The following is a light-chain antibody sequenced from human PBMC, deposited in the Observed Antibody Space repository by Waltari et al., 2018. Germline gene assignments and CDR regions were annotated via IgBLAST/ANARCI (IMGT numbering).Light chain of an antibody. Sequence: QSVLTQPPSASGTPGQRVTISCSGSRSNIGSNTVNWYTQLPGTAPKLLIYSNNQRPSGVPDRFSGSKSGTSASLAISGLQSEDEADYYCAAWDDSLNGYVFGTGTKVTVL. CDR3: AAWDDSLNGYV. CDR2: SNN. CDR1: RSNIGSNT. J-gene: IGLJ1*01. V-gene: IGLV1-44*01.